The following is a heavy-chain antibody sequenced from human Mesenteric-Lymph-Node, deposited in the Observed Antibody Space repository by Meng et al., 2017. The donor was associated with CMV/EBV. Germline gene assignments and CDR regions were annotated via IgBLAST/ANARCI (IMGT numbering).Heavy chain of an antibody. CDR1: GFTFSSYA. CDR2: IKQDGSEK. J-gene: IGHJ6*02. CDR3: ARPRFRGMDV. Sequence: GGSLKISCAASGFTFSSYAMSWVRQAPGKGLEWVANIKQDGSEKYYVDSVKGRFTIYRDNAKNSLYLQMNSLRAEDTAVYYCARPRFRGMDVWGQGTTVTVSS. V-gene: IGHV3-7*01.